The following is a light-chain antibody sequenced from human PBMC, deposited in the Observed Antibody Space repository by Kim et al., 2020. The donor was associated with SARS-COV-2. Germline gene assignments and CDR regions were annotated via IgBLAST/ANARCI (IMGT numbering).Light chain of an antibody. CDR1: TSNIARYH. CDR2: AND. V-gene: IGLV1-47*01. CDR3: ATWDDSLNGL. Sequence: PRQRVTISCSGCTSNIARYHVYWSQHLPGTAPKLLIYANDQRPSGVPDRFSGSKSGTSASLAISGLRSEDEGDYYCATWDDSLNGLFGGGTQLTVL. J-gene: IGLJ3*02.